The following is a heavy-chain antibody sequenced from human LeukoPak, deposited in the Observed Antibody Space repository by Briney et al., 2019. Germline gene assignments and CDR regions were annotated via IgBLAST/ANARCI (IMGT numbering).Heavy chain of an antibody. CDR3: AKGITMIVVVITPADY. V-gene: IGHV3-23*01. CDR1: GFTFSSYA. Sequence: GGSLRLSCATSGFTFSSYAMNWVRQAPGKGLECVSFISTSGDFTYYAASVKGRFTVSRDNSKNTLYLQMNSLRAEDTAVYYCAKGITMIVVVITPADYWGQGTLVTVSS. J-gene: IGHJ4*02. D-gene: IGHD3-22*01. CDR2: ISTSGDFT.